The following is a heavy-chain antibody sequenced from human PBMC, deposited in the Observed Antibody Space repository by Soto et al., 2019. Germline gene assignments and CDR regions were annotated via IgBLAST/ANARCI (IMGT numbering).Heavy chain of an antibody. J-gene: IGHJ4*02. CDR2: IYHSGST. D-gene: IGHD3-22*01. Sequence: QVQLQESGPGLVKPSGTLSLTCAVSGGSISSSNWWSGVRQHPGKGLDWIGEIYHSGSTNYNPFLKSRVTISVDKSKTQFTLTLSSVTAADTAVYYCARVGIVVANTRGGIVNWCQGTLVTVSS. CDR3: ARVGIVVANTRGGIVN. V-gene: IGHV4-4*02. CDR1: GGSISSSNW.